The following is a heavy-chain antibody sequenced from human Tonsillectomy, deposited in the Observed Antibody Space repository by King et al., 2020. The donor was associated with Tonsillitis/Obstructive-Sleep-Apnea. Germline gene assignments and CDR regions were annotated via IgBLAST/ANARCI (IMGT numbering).Heavy chain of an antibody. CDR3: ARGSDYYYYYMDV. CDR1: GFTFSSYG. Sequence: QVQLVESGGGVVQPGRSLRLSCAASGFTFSSYGMHWVRQAPGKGLEWVAVIWYDGSNKYYADSVKGRFTISRDNSKNTLYLQMNSLRAEDTAVYYCARGSDYYYYYMDVWGKGTTVTVSS. CDR2: IWYDGSNK. J-gene: IGHJ6*03. V-gene: IGHV3-33*01.